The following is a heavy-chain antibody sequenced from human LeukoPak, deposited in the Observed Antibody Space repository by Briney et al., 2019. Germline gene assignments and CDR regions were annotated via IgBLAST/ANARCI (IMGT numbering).Heavy chain of an antibody. CDR2: IYYSGST. Sequence: SETLSLTCTVSGGSISSYYWSWIRQPPGKGLEWIGYIYYSGSTNYNPSPKSRVTISVDTSKNQFSLKLSSVTAADTAVYYCARTASLTGDPDYWGQGTLVTVSS. J-gene: IGHJ4*02. D-gene: IGHD7-27*01. CDR1: GGSISSYY. V-gene: IGHV4-59*01. CDR3: ARTASLTGDPDY.